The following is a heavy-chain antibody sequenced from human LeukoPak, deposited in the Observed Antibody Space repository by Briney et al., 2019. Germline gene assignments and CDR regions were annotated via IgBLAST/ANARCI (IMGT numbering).Heavy chain of an antibody. CDR3: ARGGEMATAIDC. Sequence: SVKVSCKASGCTFSSYAISWVRQAPGQGLEWMGRIIPIFGIANYAQKFQGRVTITADKSTSTAYMELSSLRSEDTAVYYCARGGEMATAIDCWGQGTLVTVSS. D-gene: IGHD5-24*01. V-gene: IGHV1-69*04. CDR2: IIPIFGIA. CDR1: GCTFSSYA. J-gene: IGHJ4*02.